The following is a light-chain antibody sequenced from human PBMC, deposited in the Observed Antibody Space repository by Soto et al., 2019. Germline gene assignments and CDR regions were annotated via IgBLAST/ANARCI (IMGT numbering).Light chain of an antibody. CDR1: QDIKNY. CDR3: QQYDNLPLT. CDR2: DAS. V-gene: IGKV1-33*01. J-gene: IGKJ4*01. Sequence: DIQMTQSPSSLSASVGDRVTITCQASQDIKNYLNWYQKKSGKATKLLIYDASDLETGVPSRFSGSGSGTDFTFTINSLQPEDIATYYCQQYDNLPLTFGGGTKVEIK.